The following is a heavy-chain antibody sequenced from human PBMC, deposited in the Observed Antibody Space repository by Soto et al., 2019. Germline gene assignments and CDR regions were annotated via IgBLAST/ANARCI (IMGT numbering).Heavy chain of an antibody. CDR2: IIPIFGTA. Sequence: SVKVSCKASGYTFTTYGISWVRQAPGQGLEWMGGIIPIFGTASYAQKFQGRVTITADESTSTAYMELSSLRSEDTAVYYCARPTYYYDSSGYIRGWYFGLWGRGTLVTVSS. D-gene: IGHD3-22*01. V-gene: IGHV1-69*13. J-gene: IGHJ2*01. CDR1: GYTFTTYG. CDR3: ARPTYYYDSSGYIRGWYFGL.